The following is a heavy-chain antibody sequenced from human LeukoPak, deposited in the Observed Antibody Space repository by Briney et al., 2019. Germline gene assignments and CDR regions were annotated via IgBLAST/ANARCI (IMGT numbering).Heavy chain of an antibody. J-gene: IGHJ4*02. D-gene: IGHD6-19*01. V-gene: IGHV3-21*01. Sequence: GGSLRLSCAASGFTFSSYSMNWVRQAPGKGLEWVSSISSSSSYIYYADSVKGRFTISRDNAKNSLYLQMNSLRAEDTAVYYCARDRSGWYAIDYWGQGALVTVSS. CDR2: ISSSSSYI. CDR3: ARDRSGWYAIDY. CDR1: GFTFSSYS.